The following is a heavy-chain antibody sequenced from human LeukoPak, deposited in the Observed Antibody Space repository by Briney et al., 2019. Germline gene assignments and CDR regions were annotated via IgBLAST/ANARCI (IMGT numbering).Heavy chain of an antibody. CDR1: GFTFSRYW. J-gene: IGHJ4*02. V-gene: IGHV3-7*01. D-gene: IGHD2-21*01. CDR3: ARERTYGGDY. Sequence: GGSLRLSCAASGFTFSRYWMSWVRQAPGKGLEWVANIKPDGREKYYVDSVKGRFTISRDNAENSLYLQMNSLTAEDTAVYYCARERTYGGDYWGQGTLVTVSS. CDR2: IKPDGREK.